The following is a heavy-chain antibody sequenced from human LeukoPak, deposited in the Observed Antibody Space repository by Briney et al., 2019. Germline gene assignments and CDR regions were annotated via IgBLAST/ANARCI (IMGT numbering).Heavy chain of an antibody. D-gene: IGHD3-9*01. Sequence: GGSLRLSCAVSGFTFSSYGMHWVRQAPGKGLEWVAFIRYDGSNKYYADSVKGRFTISRDNSKNTLYLQMNSLRAEDTAVYYCAKGYYFDILSGYSSLDSWGQGTLVTVSS. J-gene: IGHJ4*02. CDR2: IRYDGSNK. CDR3: AKGYYFDILSGYSSLDS. CDR1: GFTFSSYG. V-gene: IGHV3-30*02.